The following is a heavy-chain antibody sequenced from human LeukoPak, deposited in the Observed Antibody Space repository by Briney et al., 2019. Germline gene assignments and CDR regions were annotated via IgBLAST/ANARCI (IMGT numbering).Heavy chain of an antibody. J-gene: IGHJ3*02. Sequence: ASVKVSCKASGYTFTSYCMHWVRQAPGQGLEWMGIINPSGGSTSYAQKFQGRVTMTRDMSTSTVYMELSSLRSEDTAVYYCARGEMFYYDSSGYPDAFDIWGQGTMVTVSS. V-gene: IGHV1-46*01. CDR2: INPSGGST. CDR1: GYTFTSYC. D-gene: IGHD3-22*01. CDR3: ARGEMFYYDSSGYPDAFDI.